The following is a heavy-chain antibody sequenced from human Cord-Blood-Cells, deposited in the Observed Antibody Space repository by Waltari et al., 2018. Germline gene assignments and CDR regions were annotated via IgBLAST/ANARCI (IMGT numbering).Heavy chain of an antibody. J-gene: IGHJ4*02. V-gene: IGHV1-69*01. Sequence: QVQLVQSGAEVKKPASSVLVSCKASGLTFSSSAISWGRQAPGQGLEWMGGIIPIFGTANDAQKFQGRVTITADESTSTAYMELSSLRSEDTAVYYCARARDGYNYNYFDYWGQGTLVTVSS. D-gene: IGHD5-12*01. CDR1: GLTFSSSA. CDR3: ARARDGYNYNYFDY. CDR2: IIPIFGTA.